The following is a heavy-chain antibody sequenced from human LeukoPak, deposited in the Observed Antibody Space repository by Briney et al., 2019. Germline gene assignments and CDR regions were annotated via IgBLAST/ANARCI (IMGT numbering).Heavy chain of an antibody. CDR1: GGPISSYY. CDR3: ARLPELLGDDAFDI. D-gene: IGHD1-26*01. J-gene: IGHJ3*02. CDR2: IYYCGST. V-gene: IGHV4-59*08. Sequence: NPSETLSLTCTVSGGPISSYYWSWIRQPPGKGLEWIGYIYYCGSTNYNPSLKSRVTISVDTSKNQFSLKLSSVTAADTAVYYCARLPELLGDDAFDIWGQGTMVTVSS.